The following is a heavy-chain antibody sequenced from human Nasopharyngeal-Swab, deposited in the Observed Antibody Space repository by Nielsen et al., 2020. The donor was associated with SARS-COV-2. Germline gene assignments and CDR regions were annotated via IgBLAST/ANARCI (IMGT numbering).Heavy chain of an antibody. CDR3: ARDEDV. J-gene: IGHJ6*02. V-gene: IGHV1-58*01. Sequence: WVRQAPGQRLEWIGWIVVGSGNTNYAQKFQDRVTISTDTSAISTDTSATTAYMELSSLGSEDTAVYFCARDEDVWGQGTTVTVSS. CDR2: IVVGSGNT.